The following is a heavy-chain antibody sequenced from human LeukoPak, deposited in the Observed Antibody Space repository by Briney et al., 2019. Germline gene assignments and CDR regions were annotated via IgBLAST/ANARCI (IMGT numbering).Heavy chain of an antibody. CDR2: IYNGGST. CDR3: ARDRGCGDCYPPANDAFDI. CDR1: GFTVSSYY. Sequence: GGSLRLSCAASGFTVSSYYMSWVRQAPGKGLEWVSVIYNGGSTYYADSVKGRFTISRDNSKSTRYLQMNSLRAEDTAVYYCARDRGCGDCYPPANDAFDIWGQGTMVTVSS. D-gene: IGHD2-21*02. J-gene: IGHJ3*02. V-gene: IGHV3-66*01.